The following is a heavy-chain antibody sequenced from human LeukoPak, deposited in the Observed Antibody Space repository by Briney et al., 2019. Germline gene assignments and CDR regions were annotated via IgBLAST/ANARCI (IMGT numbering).Heavy chain of an antibody. CDR2: ISWNSGNI. J-gene: IGHJ4*02. V-gene: IGHV3-9*01. D-gene: IGHD6-19*01. CDR1: GFTFADYA. CDR3: AKDMLAVAGPGAFDY. Sequence: GRSLRLSCAASGFTFADYAMHWVRQTPGKGLEWVSGISWNSGNIDYADSVKGRFTISRDNAKNSLYLQMNSLRAEDTALYYCAKDMLAVAGPGAFDYWGQGTLVTVSS.